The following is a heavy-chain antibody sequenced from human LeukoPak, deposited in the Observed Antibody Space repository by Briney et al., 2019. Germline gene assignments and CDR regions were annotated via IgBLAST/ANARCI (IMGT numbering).Heavy chain of an antibody. D-gene: IGHD3-10*01. J-gene: IGHJ3*01. Sequence: GGSLRLSCAASGFTFSSYWMHWVRQAPGKGLVWVARIHGDGSDTNYADSVKGRFTISRDNAGNTVYLQMNCLRAEDTAVYYCARGWVPSDITLEWGQGTMVTVSS. CDR3: ARGWVPSDITLE. V-gene: IGHV3-74*01. CDR1: GFTFSSYW. CDR2: IHGDGSDT.